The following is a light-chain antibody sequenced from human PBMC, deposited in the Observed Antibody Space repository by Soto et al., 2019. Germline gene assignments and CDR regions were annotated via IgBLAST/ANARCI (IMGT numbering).Light chain of an antibody. CDR1: QNVNSD. CDR3: QQYNKWPPLYT. V-gene: IGKV3-15*01. Sequence: EIVMTQSPVILSVSPGERATLSCRASQNVNSDLAWYQQKPGQAPRILIYGASTRATDIPARISGSGSGTGLTLTISSRQSEDFAVYYCQQYNKWPPLYTFGQGTKLEIK. J-gene: IGKJ2*01. CDR2: GAS.